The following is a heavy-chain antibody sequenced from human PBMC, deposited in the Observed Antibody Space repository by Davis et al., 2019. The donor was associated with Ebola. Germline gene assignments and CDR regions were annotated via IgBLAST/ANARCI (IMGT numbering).Heavy chain of an antibody. D-gene: IGHD3-10*01. CDR2: IWFDGGNK. CDR3: ARDVSMVRGIIIIPYYMDV. J-gene: IGHJ6*03. Sequence: GESLKISCAASGFTFSSYGMYWVRQAPGKGLEWVAFIWFDGGNKYYADSVKGRFTISRDNSKNTLYLQMNSLRAEDTAVYYCARDVSMVRGIIIIPYYMDVWGKGTTVTVSS. V-gene: IGHV3-33*07. CDR1: GFTFSSYG.